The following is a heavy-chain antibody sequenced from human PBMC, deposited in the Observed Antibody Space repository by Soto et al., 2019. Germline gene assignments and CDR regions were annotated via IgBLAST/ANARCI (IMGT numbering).Heavy chain of an antibody. CDR1: GGPTDSLY. V-gene: IGHV4-59*08. D-gene: IGHD4-17*01. J-gene: IGHJ4*02. Sequence: SETLSLTCTVSGGPTDSLYWSWVRQPPGKGLEWIGYVSYSGSTTYNPSLKSRVIVSIDTSKNQFSLKLTSVTAADTAVYYCANYPTTVTSDYWGQGTLVTVSS. CDR2: VSYSGST. CDR3: ANYPTTVTSDY.